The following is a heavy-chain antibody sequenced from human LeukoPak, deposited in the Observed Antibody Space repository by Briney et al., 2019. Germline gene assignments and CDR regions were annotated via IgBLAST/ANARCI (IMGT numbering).Heavy chain of an antibody. CDR3: ARVSGYSGTWYVDY. Sequence: GGSLRLSCAASGFTFSSFGIHWVRQAPGKGLEWVAVISYDGSNKYYADSVKGRFTISRDNSQNTLYLQMNSLRLDDTAVYYCARVSGYSGTWYVDYWGQGTLVTVSS. V-gene: IGHV3-30*03. D-gene: IGHD6-13*01. CDR1: GFTFSSFG. J-gene: IGHJ4*02. CDR2: ISYDGSNK.